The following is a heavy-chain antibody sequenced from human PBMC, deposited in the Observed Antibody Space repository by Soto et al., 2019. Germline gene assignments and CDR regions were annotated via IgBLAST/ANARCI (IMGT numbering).Heavy chain of an antibody. CDR1: GFTFTSYA. CDR3: AKGDTTMITDYYAMDV. J-gene: IGHJ6*02. V-gene: IGHV3-23*01. CDR2: ISGSGGSE. Sequence: GGSLRLSCAASGFTFTSYAMTWVRQAPGKGLEWVSAISGSGGSEFYADSVKGRFTISRDNSKNTLYLQMKSLRAEDTALYYCAKGDTTMITDYYAMDVWGQGTTVTVSS. D-gene: IGHD5-18*01.